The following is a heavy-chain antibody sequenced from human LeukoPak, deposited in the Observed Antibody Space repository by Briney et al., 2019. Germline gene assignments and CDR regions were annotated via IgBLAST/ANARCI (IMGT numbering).Heavy chain of an antibody. CDR2: IYSGGST. CDR3: ARGPSGYHNT. CDR1: EFSVGSNY. D-gene: IGHD5-12*01. J-gene: IGHJ4*02. V-gene: IGHV3-66*01. Sequence: GGSLRLSCAASEFSVGSNYMTWVRQAPGKGLERVSLIYSGGSTYYADSVKGRFTISRDNSKNTLYLQMNSLRAEDTAVYHCARGPSGYHNTGGQGTLVTVSS.